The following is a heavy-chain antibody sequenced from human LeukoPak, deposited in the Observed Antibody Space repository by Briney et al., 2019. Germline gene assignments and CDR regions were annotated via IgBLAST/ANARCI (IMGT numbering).Heavy chain of an antibody. Sequence: PSETLSLTCAVSGGSVNSGTHSWGWIRQPPGKGLEYIGYIYYSGKTYYNPALKSRLSITIDTTKNQFSLKLSSVTAADTAVYYCARKGGVPLSRPYYYYYYMGVWGKGTTVTVSS. CDR2: IYYSGKT. D-gene: IGHD2-2*01. CDR1: GGSVNSGTHS. V-gene: IGHV4-30-4*07. CDR3: ARKGGVPLSRPYYYYYYMGV. J-gene: IGHJ6*03.